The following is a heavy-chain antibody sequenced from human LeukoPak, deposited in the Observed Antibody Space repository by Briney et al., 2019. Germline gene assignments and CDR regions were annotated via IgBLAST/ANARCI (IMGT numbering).Heavy chain of an antibody. CDR1: GFIFSQYS. J-gene: IGHJ4*02. D-gene: IGHD2/OR15-2a*01. CDR2: ISGTGGST. V-gene: IGHV3-23*01. Sequence: GGSLRLSCAASGFIFSQYSMNWVRQAPGKGLEWVAGISGTGGSTHYADSVKGRFTISRDNSKNTVYLQMRNLRVEHTAVYYCAKVVAGNIDYYFDYWGQGILVVVSS. CDR3: AKVVAGNIDYYFDY.